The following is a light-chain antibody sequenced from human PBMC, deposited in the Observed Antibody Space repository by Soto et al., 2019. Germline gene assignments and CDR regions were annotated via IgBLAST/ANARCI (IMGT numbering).Light chain of an antibody. J-gene: IGKJ1*01. Sequence: EIVMTQSPATLSVSPGERVTLSCRASQSVSRNLAWYQQKPGQAPRLLIYGASARATGIPDRFRGSGSGTELTLTISSLQSEDFAVYWCQQYDNWPPTFGQGTKVEIK. V-gene: IGKV3-15*01. CDR2: GAS. CDR3: QQYDNWPPT. CDR1: QSVSRN.